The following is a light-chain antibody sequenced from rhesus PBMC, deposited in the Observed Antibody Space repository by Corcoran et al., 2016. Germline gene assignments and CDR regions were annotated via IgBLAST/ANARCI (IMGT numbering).Light chain of an antibody. CDR2: HAS. Sequence: DIQMTQSPSSLSASVGDTVTITSRASQGISNYLAWYQQKPGKAPKPLVYHASNLERGVPSSFSGSGSWTEFTLPISTLQPEEFATYYCRQHNSYPRTFGQGTKVEIK. V-gene: IGKV1S3*01. J-gene: IGKJ1*01. CDR3: RQHNSYPRT. CDR1: QGISNY.